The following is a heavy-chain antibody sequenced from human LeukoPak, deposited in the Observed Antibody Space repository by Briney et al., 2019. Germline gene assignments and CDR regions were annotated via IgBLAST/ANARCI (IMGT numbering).Heavy chain of an antibody. D-gene: IGHD3-3*01. J-gene: IGHJ5*02. V-gene: IGHV3-21*01. Sequence: GGSLRLSCAASGFNFNTYNMNWVRQAPGKGLEWISSIRGTSNYKYYADSVRGRFTISRDNAKNALFLQMNSLRAEDTAIYYCARTFWSGNWFDPWGQGTLVTVSS. CDR3: ARTFWSGNWFDP. CDR1: GFNFNTYN. CDR2: IRGTSNYK.